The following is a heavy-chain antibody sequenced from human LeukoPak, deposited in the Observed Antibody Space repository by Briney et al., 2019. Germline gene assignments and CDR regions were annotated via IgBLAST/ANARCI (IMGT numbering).Heavy chain of an antibody. J-gene: IGHJ6*02. CDR3: ARAPVRGVIKHYYYGMDV. CDR2: ISSSSSYI. Sequence: GGSLRLSCAASGFTFSSFYMTWVRQAPGKGLEWVSSISSSSSYIYYADSVKGRFTISRDNAKNSLYLQMNSLRAEDTAVYYCARAPVRGVIKHYYYGMDVWGQGTTVTVSS. V-gene: IGHV3-21*01. CDR1: GFTFSSFY. D-gene: IGHD3-10*01.